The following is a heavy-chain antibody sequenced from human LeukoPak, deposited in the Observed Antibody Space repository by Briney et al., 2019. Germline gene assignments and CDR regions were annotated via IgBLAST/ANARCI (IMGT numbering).Heavy chain of an antibody. CDR1: GFTFSSYE. Sequence: GGSLRLSCAASGFTFSSYEMNWVRQAPGKGLEWVSYISSSGSTIYYADSVKGRFTISRDNAKNSLYLQMNSLRAEDTAVYYCARGLGSGAFDIWGQGTTVTVSS. V-gene: IGHV3-48*03. J-gene: IGHJ3*02. CDR2: ISSSGSTI. CDR3: ARGLGSGAFDI. D-gene: IGHD7-27*01.